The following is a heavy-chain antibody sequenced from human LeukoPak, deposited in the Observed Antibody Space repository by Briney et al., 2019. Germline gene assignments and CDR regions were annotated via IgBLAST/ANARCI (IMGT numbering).Heavy chain of an antibody. J-gene: IGHJ3*02. V-gene: IGHV1-2*06. CDR1: GYTFTGYY. CDR3: ASRRSVGTMVRGAHTAFDI. Sequence: ASVKVSCKASGYTFTGYYMHWVRQAPGQGLEWMGRINPNSGGTNYAQKFQGRVTMTRDTSISTAYMELSRLGSDDTAVYYCASRRSVGTMVRGAHTAFDIWGQGTMVTVSS. CDR2: INPNSGGT. D-gene: IGHD3-10*01.